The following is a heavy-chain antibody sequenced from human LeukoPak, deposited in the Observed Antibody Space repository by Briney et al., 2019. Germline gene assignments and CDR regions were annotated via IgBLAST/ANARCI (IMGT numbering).Heavy chain of an antibody. CDR1: GFTFDDYA. J-gene: IGHJ4*02. D-gene: IGHD3-22*01. CDR2: ISWNSGSI. CDR3: AKVDGGYYDSSGPFDY. V-gene: IGHV3-9*01. Sequence: GRSLRLSCAASGFTFDDYAMHWVRQAPGKGLEWVSGISWNSGSIGYADSVKGRFTISRDNAKNSLYLQMNSLRAEDTALYYCAKVDGGYYDSSGPFDYWGQGTLVTVSS.